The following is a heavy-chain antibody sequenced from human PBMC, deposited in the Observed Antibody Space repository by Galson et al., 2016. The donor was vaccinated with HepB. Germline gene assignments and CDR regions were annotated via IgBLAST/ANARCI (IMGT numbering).Heavy chain of an antibody. CDR2: IYYSGTA. CDR1: GASMSTSSSY. Sequence: LSLTCTVSGASMSTSSSYWGWVRQPPGKGLQWIGTIYYSGTANYNPSLKSRVTISVDTFKNQFSLKLASVTAADTAVYYCARHLGVFYYGMDVWGQGTTVTVSS. J-gene: IGHJ6*02. CDR3: ARHLGVFYYGMDV. V-gene: IGHV4-39*01.